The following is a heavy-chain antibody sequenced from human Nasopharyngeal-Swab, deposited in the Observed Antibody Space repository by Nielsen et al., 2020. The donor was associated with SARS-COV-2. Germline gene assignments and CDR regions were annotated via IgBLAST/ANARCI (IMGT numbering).Heavy chain of an antibody. Sequence: GCQEVGKEMVWVSRINSDGSSTSYADSVKGRFTISRDNAKNTLYLQMNSLRAEDTAVYYCARGVPNYYGSGDLDYWGQGTLVTVSS. J-gene: IGHJ4*02. V-gene: IGHV3-74*01. CDR3: ARGVPNYYGSGDLDY. D-gene: IGHD3-10*01. CDR2: INSDGSST.